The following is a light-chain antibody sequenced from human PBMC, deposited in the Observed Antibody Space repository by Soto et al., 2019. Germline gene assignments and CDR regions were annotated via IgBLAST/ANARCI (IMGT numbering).Light chain of an antibody. Sequence: QSVLTQPASVTGSPGQSITISCTGTTSDVGAFDRVSWFRQYPGTAPKLIIYEVTNRPSGVSSRFSGSRSVNTASLTISGLQPEDEADYYCSSYTIKNSWVFGGGTKLTVL. J-gene: IGLJ3*02. CDR3: SSYTIKNSWV. CDR2: EVT. V-gene: IGLV2-14*01. CDR1: TSDVGAFDR.